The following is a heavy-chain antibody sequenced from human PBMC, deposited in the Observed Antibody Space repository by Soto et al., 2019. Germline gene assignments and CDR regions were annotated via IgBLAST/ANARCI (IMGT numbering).Heavy chain of an antibody. CDR1: GFTFSSYW. CDR2: IKQDGSEK. D-gene: IGHD2-2*02. Sequence: GGSLRLSCAASGFTFSSYWMSWVRQAPGKGLEWVANIKQDGSEKYYVDSVKGRFTISRDNAKNSLYLQMNSLGAEDTAVYYCARDRDIVVVPAAIRSSYGMDVWGQGTTVTVSS. CDR3: ARDRDIVVVPAAIRSSYGMDV. V-gene: IGHV3-7*04. J-gene: IGHJ6*02.